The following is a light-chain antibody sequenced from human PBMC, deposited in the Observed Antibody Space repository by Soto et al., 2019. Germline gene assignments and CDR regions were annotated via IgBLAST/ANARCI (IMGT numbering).Light chain of an antibody. J-gene: IGKJ1*01. CDR1: QNIYYN. CDR2: RAS. V-gene: IGKV3-15*01. CDR3: LQYHNLWA. Sequence: ILMTQSPATVSVSPGESATLSCRASQNIYYNVAWYQQRPGQAPRLLIYRASTRAPGVPARFSGSGSGTEFTLTISSLQPEDFTVYSCLQYHNLWAFGPGTKMDMK.